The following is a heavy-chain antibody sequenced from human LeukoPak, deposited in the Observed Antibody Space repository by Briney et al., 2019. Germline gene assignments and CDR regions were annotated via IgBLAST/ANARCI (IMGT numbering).Heavy chain of an antibody. CDR3: ATTVAVAGPTGFDP. Sequence: SETVSLTCTVSGGSISSSSYYWGWIRQPPGKGLEWIGSIYYSGSTYYNPSLKSRVTISVDTSKNQFSLKLSSVTAADTAVYYCATTVAVAGPTGFDPWGQGTLVTVSS. CDR2: IYYSGST. J-gene: IGHJ5*02. V-gene: IGHV4-39*01. CDR1: GGSISSSSYY. D-gene: IGHD6-19*01.